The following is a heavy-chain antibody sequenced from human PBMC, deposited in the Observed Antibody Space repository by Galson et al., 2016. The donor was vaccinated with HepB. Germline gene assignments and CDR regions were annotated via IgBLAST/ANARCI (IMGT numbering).Heavy chain of an antibody. D-gene: IGHD5-12*01. J-gene: IGHJ5*02. V-gene: IGHV6-1*01. Sequence: CAISGDSVSSNSAAWNWIRQSPSRGLEWLGRTYYRSKWYNEYAVSVKSRITINPDTAKNQFPLQLNSVTPEDTALYYSARDLLVPHIGYNWFGPWGQGPLVTVSS. CDR3: ARDLLVPHIGYNWFGP. CDR2: TYYRSKWYN. CDR1: GDSVSSNSAA.